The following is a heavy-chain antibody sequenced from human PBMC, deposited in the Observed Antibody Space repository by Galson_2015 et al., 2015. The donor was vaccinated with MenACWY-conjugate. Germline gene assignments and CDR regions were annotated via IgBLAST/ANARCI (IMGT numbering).Heavy chain of an antibody. V-gene: IGHV4-61*08. CDR1: GGSASSSVYW. J-gene: IGHJ4*02. Sequence: ETLSLTCTVSGGSASSSVYWWTWVRGPPGEGLGWIGLIYDSGSTKYNPSLRGRVTITLDTSKNKVSLKLISVTAADTAVYYCAREFSYWGQGTLVTVSS. D-gene: IGHD2/OR15-2a*01. CDR3: AREFSY. CDR2: IYDSGST.